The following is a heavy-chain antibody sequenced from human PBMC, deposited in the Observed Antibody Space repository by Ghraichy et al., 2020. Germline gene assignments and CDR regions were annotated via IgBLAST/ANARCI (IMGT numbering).Heavy chain of an antibody. V-gene: IGHV4-59*01. D-gene: IGHD5-18*01. Sequence: SETLSLTCTVSGGSISNYYCNWFRQPPGKGLEWIGYVHGSGSTKYHPSFESRVTVSSDTAKNEFSLSLTSMTPADTAVYYCASGTRWVQTCRGQGTLVTVPS. CDR3: ASGTRWVQTC. J-gene: IGHJ4*02. CDR1: GGSISNYY. CDR2: VHGSGST.